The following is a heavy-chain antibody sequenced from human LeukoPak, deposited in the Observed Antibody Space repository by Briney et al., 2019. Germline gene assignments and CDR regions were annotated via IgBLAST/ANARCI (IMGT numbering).Heavy chain of an antibody. J-gene: IGHJ6*03. Sequence: PSETLSLTCAVYGGSFSGYYWSWIRQPPGNGLEWIGEINHSGSTNYNPSLKSRVTISVDTSKNQFSLKLSSVTAADTAVYYCARETSQKGAHYMDVWGKGTTVTISS. CDR2: INHSGST. V-gene: IGHV4-34*01. D-gene: IGHD3-16*01. CDR1: GGSFSGYY. CDR3: ARETSQKGAHYMDV.